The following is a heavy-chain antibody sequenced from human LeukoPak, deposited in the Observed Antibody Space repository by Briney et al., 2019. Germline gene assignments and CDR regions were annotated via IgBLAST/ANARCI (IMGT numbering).Heavy chain of an antibody. CDR1: GFTFNSFA. V-gene: IGHV3-23*01. J-gene: IGHJ4*02. CDR2: ISGSGGGT. Sequence: GGSLSLSCAASGFTFNSFAMICVRESPEKGLEWGATISGSGGGTYYADSVKGRFTISRDDSKNTLYLQMNSLRAEDTAVYYWAKDLGRYRNNYFDYWGQGTLVTVSS. CDR3: AKDLGRYRNNYFDY. D-gene: IGHD1-26*01.